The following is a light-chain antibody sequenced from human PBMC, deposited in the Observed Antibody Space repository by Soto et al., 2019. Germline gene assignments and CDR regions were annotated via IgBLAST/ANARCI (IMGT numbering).Light chain of an antibody. CDR1: QSVSSNY. CDR3: QQEGRSPT. V-gene: IGKV3-20*01. Sequence: EIVLTQSPGTLSLSPGERATLSCRSSQSVSSNYLAWYQQKPDQAPRLVIYDVSGRATGIPDRFSGSGSGTDFTLTISRLEPEDFAVYYCQQEGRSPTFGQGTKVEIK. J-gene: IGKJ1*01. CDR2: DVS.